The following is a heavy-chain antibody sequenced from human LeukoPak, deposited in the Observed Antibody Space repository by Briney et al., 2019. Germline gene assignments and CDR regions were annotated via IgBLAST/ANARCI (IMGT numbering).Heavy chain of an antibody. D-gene: IGHD1-26*01. J-gene: IGHJ4*02. CDR3: ARGVRLVDVSGSYEN. Sequence: ASVKVSCKASGYTFTGYHMHWVRQAPGQGLEWMGWINPNSGGTNYAQKFQGRVTMTRDTSISAAYMELSRLRSDDTAVYYCARGVRLVDVSGSYENWGQGTLVTVSS. CDR2: INPNSGGT. V-gene: IGHV1-2*02. CDR1: GYTFTGYH.